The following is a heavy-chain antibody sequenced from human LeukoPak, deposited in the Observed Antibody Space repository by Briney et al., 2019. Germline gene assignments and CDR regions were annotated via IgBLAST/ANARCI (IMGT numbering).Heavy chain of an antibody. Sequence: ASVKVSCKASGGTFSSYAISWVQQAPGQGLEWMGGIIPIFGTANYAQKFQGRVTITADESTSTAYMELSSLRSEDTAVYYCARGYCSSTSCYTVRGGYFDYWGQGTLVTVSS. CDR2: IIPIFGTA. CDR3: ARGYCSSTSCYTVRGGYFDY. D-gene: IGHD2-2*02. CDR1: GGTFSSYA. J-gene: IGHJ4*02. V-gene: IGHV1-69*01.